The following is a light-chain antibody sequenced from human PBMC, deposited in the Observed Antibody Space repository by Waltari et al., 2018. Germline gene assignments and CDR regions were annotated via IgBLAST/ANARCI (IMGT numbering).Light chain of an antibody. V-gene: IGKV4-1*01. J-gene: IGKJ2*01. CDR2: WAS. Sequence: DIVMTQSPDSLAVSLGERATIHCKSRQSLFYNSNNKNYLAWYQQKPGQPPKLLVYWASTRESGVPARFSGSGSGTDFTLTINSLQAEDVAVYYCQQYYLTPYTFGQGTKLEIK. CDR1: QSLFYNSNNKNY. CDR3: QQYYLTPYT.